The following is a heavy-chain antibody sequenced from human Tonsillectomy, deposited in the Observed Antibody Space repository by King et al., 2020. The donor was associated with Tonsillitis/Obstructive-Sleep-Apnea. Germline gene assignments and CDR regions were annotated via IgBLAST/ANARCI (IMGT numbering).Heavy chain of an antibody. J-gene: IGHJ4*02. CDR1: GFTFNNYA. CDR3: AKVDCSSTSCYTVDY. D-gene: IGHD2-2*02. V-gene: IGHV3-23*04. CDR2: ISGSGGST. Sequence: VQLVESGGDLVQPGGSLRLSCVASGFTFNNYAMSLVRQAPGKGLEWVATISGSGGSTYYAKSVKGRFTISRDNSKNTLYLQMNSLRAEDTAIYYCAKVDCSSTSCYTVDYWGQGTLVTVSS.